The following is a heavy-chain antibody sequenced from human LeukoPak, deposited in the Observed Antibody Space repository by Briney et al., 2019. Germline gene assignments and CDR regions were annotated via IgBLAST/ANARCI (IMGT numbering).Heavy chain of an antibody. CDR3: ARGYGAYGYFDY. CDR1: ISSITSGHY. CDR2: INHSGNT. J-gene: IGHJ4*02. D-gene: IGHD5-12*01. Sequence: PSETLSLTCAVSISSITSGHYWGWIRQPPGKGLEWIGTINHSGNTYYSSSLKSRISMSVDTSNKQFSLKLNSVTAADTAVYYCARGYGAYGYFDYWGQGTLVTVSS. V-gene: IGHV4-38-2*01.